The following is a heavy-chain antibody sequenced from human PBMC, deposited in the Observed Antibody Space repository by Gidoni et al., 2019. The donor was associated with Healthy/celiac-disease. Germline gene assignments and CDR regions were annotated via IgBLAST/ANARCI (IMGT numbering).Heavy chain of an antibody. CDR3: ARGGNWNYDYYGMDV. J-gene: IGHJ6*02. CDR1: GYTFTGYY. Sequence: QVQLVQSGAEVKKPGASVKVSCTASGYTFTGYYMHWVRQAPGPVLEWMGWINPNSGGTNYAQKFQGWVTMTRDTSISTAYMELSRLRSDDTAVYYCARGGNWNYDYYGMDVWGQGTTVTVSS. CDR2: INPNSGGT. D-gene: IGHD1-1*01. V-gene: IGHV1-2*04.